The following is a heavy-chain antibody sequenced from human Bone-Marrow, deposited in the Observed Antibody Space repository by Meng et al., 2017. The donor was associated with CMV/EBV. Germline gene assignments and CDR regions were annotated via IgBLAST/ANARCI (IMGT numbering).Heavy chain of an antibody. CDR3: ARVPYLYDFDEYVHYGLDV. D-gene: IGHD3/OR15-3a*01. Sequence: GGSLRLSCAASGFTLGSYWMSWVRQAPGKGLEWVANIWHDGSEKYYVDSVKGRFNISRDNAKNTLYLQMNSLRGEDTAVYYCARVPYLYDFDEYVHYGLDVWGQGTTVTVSS. CDR1: GFTLGSYW. V-gene: IGHV3-7*01. J-gene: IGHJ6*02. CDR2: IWHDGSEK.